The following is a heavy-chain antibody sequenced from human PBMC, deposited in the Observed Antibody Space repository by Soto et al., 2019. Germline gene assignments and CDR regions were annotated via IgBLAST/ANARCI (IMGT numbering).Heavy chain of an antibody. D-gene: IGHD2-15*01. CDR3: ERRQSGGFFRFFDS. J-gene: IGHJ4*02. Sequence: SVKVTFKASGGSLSTNPMSWVRQPRGQGLEWMGGTGSGTGPGNHAQKSQGRLTVTADNTTSTIYMELTKLSSEDTDVYYCERRQSGGFFRFFDSWGQGTLVTVSS. CDR1: GGSLSTNP. CDR2: TGSGTGPG. V-gene: IGHV1-69*06.